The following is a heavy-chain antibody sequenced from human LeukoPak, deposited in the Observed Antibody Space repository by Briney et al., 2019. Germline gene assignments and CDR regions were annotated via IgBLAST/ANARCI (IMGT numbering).Heavy chain of an antibody. CDR3: ARQPVAADYYFDY. CDR1: GYSFTSYW. Sequence: GESLKISCKGSGYSFTSYWIGWVRQKPGKGLEWMGIIYPGDSDTRYSPSFQGQVTISADKSISTAYLQWSSLKASDTAMYYCARQPVAADYYFDYWGQGTLVTVSS. CDR2: IYPGDSDT. V-gene: IGHV5-51*01. J-gene: IGHJ4*02. D-gene: IGHD6-13*01.